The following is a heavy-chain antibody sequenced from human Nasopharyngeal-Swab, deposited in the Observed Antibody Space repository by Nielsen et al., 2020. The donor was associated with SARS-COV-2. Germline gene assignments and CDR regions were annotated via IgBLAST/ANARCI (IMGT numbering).Heavy chain of an antibody. J-gene: IGHJ5*02. Sequence: WSRQPPGKGLEWIGYIYYSGSTYYNPSLKSRVTISVDTSKNQFSLKLSSVTAADTAVYYCARGRKQQLLLQWLDPWGQGTLVTVSS. D-gene: IGHD6-13*01. V-gene: IGHV4-31*02. CDR2: IYYSGST. CDR3: ARGRKQQLLLQWLDP.